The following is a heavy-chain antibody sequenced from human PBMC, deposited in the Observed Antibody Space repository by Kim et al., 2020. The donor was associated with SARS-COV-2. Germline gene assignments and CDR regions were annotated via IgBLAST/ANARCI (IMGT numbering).Heavy chain of an antibody. D-gene: IGHD3-16*01. CDR3: AGGLRI. Sequence: ASVKVSCKASRYTFTNYYMHWVRQAPGQGLEWMGIINPSAGSTSYAQKFQGRVTMTRDTSTITVYMDLSSLRSDDTALYFCAGGLRIWGQGTLVTVSS. CDR2: INPSAGST. J-gene: IGHJ4*02. V-gene: IGHV1-46*01. CDR1: RYTFTNYY.